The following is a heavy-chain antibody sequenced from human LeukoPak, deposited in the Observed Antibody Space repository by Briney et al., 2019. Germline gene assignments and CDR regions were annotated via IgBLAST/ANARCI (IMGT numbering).Heavy chain of an antibody. V-gene: IGHV1-2*02. D-gene: IGHD2-2*01. CDR1: GYTFTGYY. J-gene: IGHJ5*02. Sequence: ASVKVSCKASGYTFTGYYMHWVRQAPGQGLERMGWINPNSGGTNYAQKFQGRVTLTRDTSITTAYMDLSRLTSDDTAVYYCAREGDVVADVNWFDPWGQGTLVTVSS. CDR3: AREGDVVADVNWFDP. CDR2: INPNSGGT.